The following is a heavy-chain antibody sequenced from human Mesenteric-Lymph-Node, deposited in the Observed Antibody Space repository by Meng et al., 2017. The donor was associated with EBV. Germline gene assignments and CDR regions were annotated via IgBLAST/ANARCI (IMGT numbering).Heavy chain of an antibody. CDR3: ARGPEYSSSWNNWFDP. CDR1: GYTFTTYD. J-gene: IGHJ5*02. D-gene: IGHD6-13*01. V-gene: IGHV1-8*01. CDR2: MNPNSGNT. Sequence: QSRQVQSGAEVKKPVASVKVSCKASGYTFTTYDIHWVRQATGQGLEWMGWMNPNSGNTGYAQKFQGRVTMTRNTSISTAYMELSSLRSEDTAVYYCARGPEYSSSWNNWFDPWGQGTLVTVSS.